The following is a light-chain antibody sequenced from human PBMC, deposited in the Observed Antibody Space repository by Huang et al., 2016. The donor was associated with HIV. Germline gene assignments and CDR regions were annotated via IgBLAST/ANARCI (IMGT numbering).Light chain of an antibody. CDR2: AAS. CDR1: QSISTY. V-gene: IGKV1-39*01. Sequence: EIQLTQSPTSRSASVGDKITITCRARQSISTYLNWYQQRPGRAPKVLIDAASNLQNGVPSRFSGSGSGTDCTLTVSSLQPEDFATYYCQQSYSTLLTFGGGTNVEIK. CDR3: QQSYSTLLT. J-gene: IGKJ4*01.